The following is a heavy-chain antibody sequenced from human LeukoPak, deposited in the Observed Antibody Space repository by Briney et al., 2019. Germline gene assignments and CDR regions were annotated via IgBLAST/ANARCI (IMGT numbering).Heavy chain of an antibody. CDR3: AKDHSSGWYYFDY. CDR1: GFTFDDYA. J-gene: IGHJ4*02. CDR2: ISWNSGSI. D-gene: IGHD6-19*01. V-gene: IGHV3-9*01. Sequence: SGGPLRLSCAASGFTFDDYAMHWVRQAPGKGLEWVSGISWNSGSIGYADSVKGRFTISRDNAKNSLYLQMNSLRAEDTALYYCAKDHSSGWYYFDYWGQGTLVTVSS.